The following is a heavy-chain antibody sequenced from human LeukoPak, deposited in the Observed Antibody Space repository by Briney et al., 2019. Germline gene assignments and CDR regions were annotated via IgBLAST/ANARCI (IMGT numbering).Heavy chain of an antibody. J-gene: IGHJ4*02. CDR3: AGDKTTGGWYEFDY. V-gene: IGHV3-53*01. CDR1: GITLRDYA. CDR2: ISNDGDT. Sequence: GGSLRLSCSASGITLRDYALSWVRQGPGKGLECVSVISNDGDTYYADSVKGRFTISRDTSKNTVSLQMNSLRAEDTAVYYCAGDKTTGGWYEFDYWGQGTLVTVSS. D-gene: IGHD6-19*01.